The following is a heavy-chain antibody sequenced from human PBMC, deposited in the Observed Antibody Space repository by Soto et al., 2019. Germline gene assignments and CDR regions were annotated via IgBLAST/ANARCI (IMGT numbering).Heavy chain of an antibody. J-gene: IGHJ6*02. CDR2: MNAKSGDT. V-gene: IGHV1-8*01. CDR3: ARGNPFNYAGFDV. D-gene: IGHD3-16*01. Sequence: ASVKGSCKASGYSFSDFDINWVRQASGQGPEWMGWMNAKSGDTFFAQRFQGKFNMTWDTSLSTAYMEVGSLTSDDTAIYFCARGNPFNYAGFDVWGQGTTVTVSS. CDR1: GYSFSDFD.